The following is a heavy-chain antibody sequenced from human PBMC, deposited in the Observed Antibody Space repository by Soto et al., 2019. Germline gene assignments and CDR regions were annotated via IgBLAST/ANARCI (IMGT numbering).Heavy chain of an antibody. CDR3: ARGRGFTYYYDSSGYSXY. Sequence: PSETLSLTCAVYGGSFSGYYWSWIRQPPGKGLEWIGEINHSGSTNYNPSLKSRVTISVDTSKNQFSLKLSSVTAADTAVYYCARGRGFTYYYDSSGYSXYWGQGTLVXVSS. J-gene: IGHJ4*02. CDR1: GGSFSGYY. V-gene: IGHV4-34*01. D-gene: IGHD3-22*01. CDR2: INHSGST.